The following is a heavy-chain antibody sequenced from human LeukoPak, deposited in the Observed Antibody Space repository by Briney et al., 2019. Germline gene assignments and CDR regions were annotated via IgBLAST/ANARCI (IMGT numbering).Heavy chain of an antibody. CDR1: GFTFDDYA. V-gene: IGHV3-9*03. Sequence: GGSLRLSCAASGFTFDDYAMHWVRQAPGKGLEWVSGISWNSGSIGYADSVKGRFTISRDNAKNSLYLQMNSLRAEDMALYYCAKDRGYGDYEGLDYWGQGTLVTVSS. J-gene: IGHJ4*02. D-gene: IGHD4-17*01. CDR2: ISWNSGSI. CDR3: AKDRGYGDYEGLDY.